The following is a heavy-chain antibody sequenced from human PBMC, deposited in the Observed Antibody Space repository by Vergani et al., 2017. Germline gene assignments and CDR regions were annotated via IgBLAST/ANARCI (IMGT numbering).Heavy chain of an antibody. V-gene: IGHV3-9*01. Sequence: EVQLLESGGHLVQPGGSLRLSCAASGFTFDDYAMHWVRQAPGKGLEWVSGISWNSGSIGYADSVKGRFTISRDNAKNSLYLQMNSLRAEDTALYYCAKDRDMGYDAFDIWGQGTMVTVSS. J-gene: IGHJ3*02. CDR1: GFTFDDYA. CDR3: AKDRDMGYDAFDI. CDR2: ISWNSGSI. D-gene: IGHD3-9*01.